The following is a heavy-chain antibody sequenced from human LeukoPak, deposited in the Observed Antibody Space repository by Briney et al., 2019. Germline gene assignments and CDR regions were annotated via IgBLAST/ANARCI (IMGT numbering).Heavy chain of an antibody. V-gene: IGHV1-8*01. CDR3: ARGDSHYYYMDV. Sequence: GGSVKVSCKASGYTFTSYDINWVRQATGQGLEWMGWMNPNSGNTGYAQKFQGRVTMTRNTSISTAYMELSSLRAEDTAVYYCARGDSHYYYMDVWGKGTTVTVSS. CDR2: MNPNSGNT. D-gene: IGHD5-18*01. J-gene: IGHJ6*03. CDR1: GYTFTSYD.